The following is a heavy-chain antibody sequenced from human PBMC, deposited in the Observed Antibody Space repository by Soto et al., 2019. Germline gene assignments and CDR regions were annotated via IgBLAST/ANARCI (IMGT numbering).Heavy chain of an antibody. J-gene: IGHJ6*02. CDR2: VSGSGGSI. D-gene: IGHD3-16*01. CDR3: AKEDGRGEVQINDYYYGMDV. V-gene: IGHV3-23*01. Sequence: GGSLILSCAASGFPFSNYSMSWVRQDAGKGLEWVSAVSGSGGSIEYADSVKGRFTISRDNSQNTLFLQMDSLRAEDTAVYYCAKEDGRGEVQINDYYYGMDVWGQGTTVTVSS. CDR1: GFPFSNYS.